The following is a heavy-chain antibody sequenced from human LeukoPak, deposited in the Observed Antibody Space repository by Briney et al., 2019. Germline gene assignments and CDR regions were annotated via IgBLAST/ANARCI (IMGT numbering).Heavy chain of an antibody. CDR1: GGSIGSSTYY. J-gene: IGHJ3*01. CDR2: IYYTGST. Sequence: NTSETLSLTCTVSGGSIGSSTYYWGWIRQPPGKGLEWIGSIYYTGSTYYNPSLKSRVTISVDTSKNQFSLKLSSVTAADTAVHYCARRGDLGRAFDVWGQGTMVTVSS. CDR3: ARRGDLGRAFDV. D-gene: IGHD2-21*02. V-gene: IGHV4-39*01.